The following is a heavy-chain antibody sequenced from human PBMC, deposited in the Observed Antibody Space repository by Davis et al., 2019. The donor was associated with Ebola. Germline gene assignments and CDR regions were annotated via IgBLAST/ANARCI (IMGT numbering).Heavy chain of an antibody. D-gene: IGHD3-22*01. CDR3: AREGGRYYDSSGYVFEI. J-gene: IGHJ3*02. CDR2: INPITGGT. V-gene: IGHV1-46*01. CDR1: GYRSTSYY. Sequence: ASVKVSCKASGYRSTSYYMHWVRQAPGQGLEWMGIINPITGGTSYAQNFQVRVNMTRDTSTSTVYMELSSLRSEDTAVYYCAREGGRYYDSSGYVFEIWGQGTMVKVSS.